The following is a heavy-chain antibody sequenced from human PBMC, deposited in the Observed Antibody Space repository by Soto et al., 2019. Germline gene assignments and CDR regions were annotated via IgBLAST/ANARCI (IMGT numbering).Heavy chain of an antibody. D-gene: IGHD5-18*01. Sequence: QVQLVQSGAEVKKPGASVKVSCKASGYTFTSYGISWVRQAPGQGLEWMGWISAYNGNTNYAQKLQGRVTMTTDTPTSTAYMELRSLRSDDTAVYYCARDLFRQLWFRGYGMDGWGQATTVTVSS. CDR1: GYTFTSYG. CDR3: ARDLFRQLWFRGYGMDG. CDR2: ISAYNGNT. V-gene: IGHV1-18*01. J-gene: IGHJ6*02.